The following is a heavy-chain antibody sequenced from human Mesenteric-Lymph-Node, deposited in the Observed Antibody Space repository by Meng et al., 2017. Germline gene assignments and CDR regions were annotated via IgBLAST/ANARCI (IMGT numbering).Heavy chain of an antibody. D-gene: IGHD6-13*01. V-gene: IGHV1-46*01. CDR1: GYTFTSYY. Sequence: ASVKVSCKASGYTFTSYYMHWVRQAPGQGLEWMGIINPSDGSTSYAQKFQGRVTMNRDTSTSTVYMELRSLRSEDTDVYYCARDPYSSSWYVLNWFDSWGQGTRVTVSS. CDR3: ARDPYSSSWYVLNWFDS. J-gene: IGHJ5*01. CDR2: INPSDGST.